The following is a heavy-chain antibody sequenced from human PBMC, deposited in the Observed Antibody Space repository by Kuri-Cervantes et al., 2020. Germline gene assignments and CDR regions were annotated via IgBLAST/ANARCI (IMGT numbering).Heavy chain of an antibody. D-gene: IGHD3-22*01. Sequence: SVKVSCKASGGTFSNSAISWVRQARGQGLEWMGGIIPILGSTKYAQNLQGRLTISADEPTSTAYMELSSLRSEDTAIYYCAIDSSGYYDSWSRYYYMAVWGTGTTVTVSS. CDR1: GGTFSNSA. CDR3: AIDSSGYYDSWSRYYYMAV. J-gene: IGHJ6*03. V-gene: IGHV1-69*13. CDR2: IIPILGST.